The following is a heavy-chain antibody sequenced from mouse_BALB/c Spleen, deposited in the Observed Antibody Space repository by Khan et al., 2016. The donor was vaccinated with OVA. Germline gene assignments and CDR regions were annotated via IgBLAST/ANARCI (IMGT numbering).Heavy chain of an antibody. D-gene: IGHD2-14*01. CDR1: GYTFSSYW. Sequence: QVQLKESGAELMKPGASVKISCKATGYTFSSYWIAWVKQRPGHGLEWVGEILPGSGSTHYTETVKGKATFTGATSSNPPYMQLSSLTSEDSAVYYGARWHDRDDEAGFAYWGQGTLVTVAA. CDR2: ILPGSGST. V-gene: IGHV1-9*01. CDR3: ARWHDRDDEAGFAY. J-gene: IGHJ3*01.